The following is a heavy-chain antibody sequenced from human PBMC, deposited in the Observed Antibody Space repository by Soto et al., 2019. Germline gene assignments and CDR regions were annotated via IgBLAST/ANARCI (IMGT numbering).Heavy chain of an antibody. CDR1: RASIYTYS. CDR2: IYSSGSA. Sequence: SETLSLTCTVSRASIYTYSWTWIRQPAGKGLQWIGHIYSSGSANYSPSLKSRVSMSVDSSKNQISLKLSSVTAADTAVYYCATIVGANDYWGQGTLVTVS. D-gene: IGHD1-26*01. V-gene: IGHV4-4*07. J-gene: IGHJ4*02. CDR3: ATIVGANDY.